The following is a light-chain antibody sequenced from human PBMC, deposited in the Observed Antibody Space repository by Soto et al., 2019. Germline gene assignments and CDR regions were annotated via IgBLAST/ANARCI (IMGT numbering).Light chain of an antibody. V-gene: IGLV2-23*02. J-gene: IGLJ2*01. Sequence: QSALTQPASVSGSPGQSISMTCSGTSSDVGSYNLVSWFQQHPGKAPKLMIYEVTKRPSGVSNRFSGSKSGNTASLTISGLQAEDEANYSCCSYTGSPLLFGGGTKVTVL. CDR3: CSYTGSPLL. CDR2: EVT. CDR1: SSDVGSYNL.